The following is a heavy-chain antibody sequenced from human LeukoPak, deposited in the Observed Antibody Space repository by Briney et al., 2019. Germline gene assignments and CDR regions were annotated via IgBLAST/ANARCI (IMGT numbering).Heavy chain of an antibody. Sequence: PGGSLRLSCAASGFTFSGYPIHWVRQAPGKGLEWVAVISYDGSNKYYADSVKGRFTISRDNSKNTLYLQMNSLRAEDTAVYYCARDADSSSWSMYYYYGMDVWGQGTTVTVSS. CDR1: GFTFSGYP. CDR2: ISYDGSNK. V-gene: IGHV3-30-3*01. J-gene: IGHJ6*02. CDR3: ARDADSSSWSMYYYYGMDV. D-gene: IGHD6-13*01.